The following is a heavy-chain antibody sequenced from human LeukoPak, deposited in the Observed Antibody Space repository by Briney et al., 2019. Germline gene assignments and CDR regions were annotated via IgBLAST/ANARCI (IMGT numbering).Heavy chain of an antibody. CDR1: GDSISSYY. Sequence: SETLSLTCTVSGDSISSYYWSWIRQPPGKGLEWIGYIYYSGSTNYNPSLKSRVTISVDTSKNQFSLKLSSVTAADTAVYYCARASHCSSTSCYGYYYYYMDVWGKGTTVTVSS. D-gene: IGHD2-2*01. CDR3: ARASHCSSTSCYGYYYYYMDV. V-gene: IGHV4-59*01. CDR2: IYYSGST. J-gene: IGHJ6*03.